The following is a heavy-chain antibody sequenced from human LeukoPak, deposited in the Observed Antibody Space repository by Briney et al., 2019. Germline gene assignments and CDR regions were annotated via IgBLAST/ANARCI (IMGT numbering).Heavy chain of an antibody. CDR1: GYSINSGYY. Sequence: SETLSLTCTVSGYSINSGYYWVWIRQPPGKGLEWIGSIYRSGSTNYNPSLKSRVTISVDTSKNQFSLKVSSVTAADTAVYYCATDPLTQGYWGQGTLVTVSS. D-gene: IGHD3-9*01. CDR3: ATDPLTQGY. J-gene: IGHJ4*02. CDR2: IYRSGST. V-gene: IGHV4-38-2*02.